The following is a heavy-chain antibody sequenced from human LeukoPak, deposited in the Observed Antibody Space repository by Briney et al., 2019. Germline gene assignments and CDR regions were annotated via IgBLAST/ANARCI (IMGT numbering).Heavy chain of an antibody. CDR3: AREPFYYDSTLLDAFDI. V-gene: IGHV4-4*07. D-gene: IGHD3-22*01. CDR2: IYTSVST. CDR1: GGSISSYY. Sequence: SETLSLTCTVSGGSISSYYWHWIRQPAGKGLEWIGRIYTSVSTNYNPSLKSRVTISVDKSKNQFSLKLSSVTAADTAVYYCAREPFYYDSTLLDAFDIWGQGTMVTVSS. J-gene: IGHJ3*02.